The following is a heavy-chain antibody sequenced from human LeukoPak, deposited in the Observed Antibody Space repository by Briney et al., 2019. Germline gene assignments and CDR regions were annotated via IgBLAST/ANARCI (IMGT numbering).Heavy chain of an antibody. D-gene: IGHD1-26*01. J-gene: IGHJ4*02. V-gene: IGHV3-23*01. Sequence: PGGSLRLSCAASGFTFSSYAMSWVRQAPGNGLEWVSAISGSGGSTYYADSVKGPFTISRDNSKNTLYLQMNGLRAEDTAVYYCAKRSPSGSYSDYWGQGTLVTVSS. CDR1: GFTFSSYA. CDR2: ISGSGGST. CDR3: AKRSPSGSYSDY.